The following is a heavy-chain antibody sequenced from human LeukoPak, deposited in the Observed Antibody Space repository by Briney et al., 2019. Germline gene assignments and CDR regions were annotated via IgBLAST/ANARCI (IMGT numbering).Heavy chain of an antibody. Sequence: GGSLRLSCAASGFTFNNYAMNWVRQAPGKGLEWVSVISGSGGTTYYADSVKGRFTISRDSSKNTLYLQMNSLRAEDTAVYHCAKKSGDHFHFDFWGQGTLVTVSS. CDR1: GFTFNNYA. CDR3: AKKSGDHFHFDF. J-gene: IGHJ4*02. V-gene: IGHV3-23*01. CDR2: ISGSGGTT. D-gene: IGHD2-21*01.